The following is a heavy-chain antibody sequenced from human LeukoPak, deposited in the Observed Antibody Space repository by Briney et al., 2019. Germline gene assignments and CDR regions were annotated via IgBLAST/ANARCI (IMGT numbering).Heavy chain of an antibody. D-gene: IGHD2-2*01. CDR3: ARGVVVPAAIRPFDAFDI. CDR1: GGSISSYY. J-gene: IGHJ3*02. V-gene: IGHV4-59*12. CDR2: IYYSGST. Sequence: PSETLSLTCTVSGGSISSYYWSWIRQPPGKGLERIGYIYYSGSTYYNPSLKSRVTISVDRSKNQFSLKLSSVTAADTAVYYCARGVVVPAAIRPFDAFDIWGQGTMVTVSS.